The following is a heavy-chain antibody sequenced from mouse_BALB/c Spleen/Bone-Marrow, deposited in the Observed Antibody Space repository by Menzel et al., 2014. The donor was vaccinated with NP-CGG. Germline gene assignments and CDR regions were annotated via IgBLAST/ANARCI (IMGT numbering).Heavy chain of an antibody. Sequence: DVHLVESGGGLVQPGGSLKLSCAASGFDFSRYWMSWVRQAPGKGLEWIGEINQDSSTINYTPSLKDKFIISRDNAKNTLYLQMSKVRSEDTALYYCARDWDVGFAYWGQGTLVTVSA. J-gene: IGHJ3*01. CDR2: INQDSSTI. CDR3: ARDWDVGFAY. V-gene: IGHV4-1*02. CDR1: GFDFSRYW. D-gene: IGHD4-1*01.